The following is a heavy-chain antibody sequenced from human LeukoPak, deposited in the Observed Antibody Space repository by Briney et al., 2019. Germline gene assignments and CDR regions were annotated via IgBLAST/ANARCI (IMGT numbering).Heavy chain of an antibody. CDR3: TTDTSKGLTH. Sequence: GGSLRLSCAVSGFTFSSYAMSWVRQAPGKGLEWVGRIKSKTDGGTTDYAAPVKGRFTISRDDSKNTLYLQMNSLKTEDTAVYYCTTDTSKGLTHWGQGTLVTVSS. V-gene: IGHV3-15*01. CDR1: GFTFSSYA. J-gene: IGHJ4*02. CDR2: IKSKTDGGTT. D-gene: IGHD2/OR15-2a*01.